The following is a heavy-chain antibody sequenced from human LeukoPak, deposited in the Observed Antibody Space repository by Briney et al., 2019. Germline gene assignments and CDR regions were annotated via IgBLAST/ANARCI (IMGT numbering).Heavy chain of an antibody. Sequence: SVKVSCKASGGTFSSSAISWVRQAAGQGLEWMGGIIPIFGSANYAQKFQGRVTITTDESTSTAYMELSSLRSEDTAVYYCARGTVVVVAAIRGFGNSYYSFDYWGQGTLVTVSS. D-gene: IGHD2-15*01. CDR1: GGTFSSSA. V-gene: IGHV1-69*05. CDR2: IIPIFGSA. J-gene: IGHJ4*02. CDR3: ARGTVVVVAAIRGFGNSYYSFDY.